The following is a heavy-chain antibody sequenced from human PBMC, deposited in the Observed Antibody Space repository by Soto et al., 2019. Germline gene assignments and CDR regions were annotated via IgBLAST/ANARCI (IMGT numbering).Heavy chain of an antibody. Sequence: QVQLVQSGAEVKKPGSSVKVSCTASGGSFSSYAISWVRQAPVQGLEWMGGIIPIFGAPTYAQKFQGRVTIIADKSTSTAYMELSSLRSEDTALYYCARAGPVSGNHAFDIWGQGTLVTVSS. D-gene: IGHD6-19*01. CDR3: ARAGPVSGNHAFDI. CDR2: IIPIFGAP. J-gene: IGHJ3*02. CDR1: GGSFSSYA. V-gene: IGHV1-69*06.